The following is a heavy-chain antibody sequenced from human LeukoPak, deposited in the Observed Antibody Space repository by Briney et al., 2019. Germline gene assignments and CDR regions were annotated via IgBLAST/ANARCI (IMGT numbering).Heavy chain of an antibody. J-gene: IGHJ4*02. D-gene: IGHD3-10*01. Sequence: GGSLRLSCAASGFTFSSYAMHWVRQAPGKGLEGVAVISYDGSNKYYADSVKGRFTISRDNSKNTLYLQMNSLRAEDTAVYYCARNKVSGTYYYPYWGQGTLVTVSS. V-gene: IGHV3-30-3*01. CDR1: GFTFSSYA. CDR2: ISYDGSNK. CDR3: ARNKVSGTYYYPY.